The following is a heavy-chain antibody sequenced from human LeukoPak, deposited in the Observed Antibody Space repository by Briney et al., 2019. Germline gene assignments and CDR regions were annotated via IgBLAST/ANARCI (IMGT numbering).Heavy chain of an antibody. V-gene: IGHV4-61*01. Sequence: SETLSLTCTVSGGSISSSSYYWGWIRQPPGKGLEWIGYIYYSGTTNYNPSLKSRVTISVDTSKNQFSLKLSSVTAADTAVYYCARDQDDSSGYSYFDYWGQGTLVTVSS. CDR1: GGSISSSSYY. CDR3: ARDQDDSSGYSYFDY. J-gene: IGHJ4*02. D-gene: IGHD3-22*01. CDR2: IYYSGTT.